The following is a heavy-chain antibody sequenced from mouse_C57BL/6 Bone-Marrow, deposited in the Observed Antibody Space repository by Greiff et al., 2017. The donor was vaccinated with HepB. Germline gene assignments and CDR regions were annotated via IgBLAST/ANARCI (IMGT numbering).Heavy chain of an antibody. D-gene: IGHD1-1*01. CDR2: IYPGDGET. V-gene: IGHV1-82*01. CDR3: AREGGSSTDYYAMDY. J-gene: IGHJ4*01. CDR1: GYPFSSSW. Sequence: VQLQESGPELVKPGASVKISCKASGYPFSSSWMNWVKQGPGKGLEWIGRIYPGDGETNDNGKFKGKATLTADKSSSTAYMQLSSLTSEDSAVYFCAREGGSSTDYYAMDYWGQGTSVTVSS.